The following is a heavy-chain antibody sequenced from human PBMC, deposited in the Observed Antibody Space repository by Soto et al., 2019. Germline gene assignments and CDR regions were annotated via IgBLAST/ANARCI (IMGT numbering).Heavy chain of an antibody. J-gene: IGHJ4*02. CDR3: ARATTVTTFGTFDY. V-gene: IGHV1-3*01. D-gene: IGHD4-17*01. CDR2: INAGNGNT. Sequence: ASVKVSCKASGYTFTSYAMHWVRQAPGQRLEWMGWINAGNGNTKYSQKFQGRVTITRDTSASTAYMELSSLRSEDTAVYYCARATTVTTFGTFDYWGQGTLVTVSS. CDR1: GYTFTSYA.